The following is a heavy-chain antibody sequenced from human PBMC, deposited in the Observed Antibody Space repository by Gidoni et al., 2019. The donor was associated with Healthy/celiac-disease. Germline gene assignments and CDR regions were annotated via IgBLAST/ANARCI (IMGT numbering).Heavy chain of an antibody. CDR2: IYYSGST. CDR3: ARFRYCISTSCYAPQLANWYFDL. Sequence: QLQLQESGPGLVKPSETLSLTCPVSGGSISSSSYYWGWIRQPPGKGLEWIGSIYYSGSTYYNPSLKSRVTISVDTSKNQFSLKLSSVTAADTAVYYCARFRYCISTSCYAPQLANWYFDLWGRGTLVTVSS. J-gene: IGHJ2*01. D-gene: IGHD2-2*01. V-gene: IGHV4-39*07. CDR1: GGSISSSSYY.